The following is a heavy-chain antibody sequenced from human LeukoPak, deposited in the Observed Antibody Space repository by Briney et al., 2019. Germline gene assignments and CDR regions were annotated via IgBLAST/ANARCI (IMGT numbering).Heavy chain of an antibody. D-gene: IGHD3-3*01. V-gene: IGHV1-2*02. CDR2: INPNTGGT. J-gene: IGHJ5*02. Sequence: ASVKVSCKASGYVFNYYCVHWLRQAPGQRPEWLGWINPNTGGTNYAQKFQGRVTMTTDTSITPAYMELTSLTSDDTAIYYCAREDFPHNCFDPWGQGSLVTVSS. CDR3: AREDFPHNCFDP. CDR1: GYVFNYYC.